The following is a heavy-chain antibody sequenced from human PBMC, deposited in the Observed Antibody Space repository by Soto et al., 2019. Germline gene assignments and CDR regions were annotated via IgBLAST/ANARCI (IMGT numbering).Heavy chain of an antibody. CDR1: AGALSGDS. CDR3: ARGLGYSDSSAFAS. D-gene: IGHD3-22*01. V-gene: IGHV4-34*01. Sequence: SGTLSVTCAFYAGALSGDSWSVIRQPPGKGPEWIGDINHSGQTSYNPSLKSRLTTSVDTSKNQFSLKLTAVTAADTAVYYCARGLGYSDSSAFASWGQGTPVTVSS. J-gene: IGHJ4*02. CDR2: INHSGQT.